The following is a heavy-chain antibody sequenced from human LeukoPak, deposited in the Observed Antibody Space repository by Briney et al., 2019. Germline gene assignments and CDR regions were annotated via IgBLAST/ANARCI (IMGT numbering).Heavy chain of an antibody. J-gene: IGHJ4*02. CDR1: GFTFSSYG. D-gene: IGHD4-17*01. Sequence: GGTLRLSCAASGFTFSSYGMSWVRQAPGKGLEWVSAISGSGGSTYYADSVKGRFTISRDNSKNTLYLQMNSLRAEDTAVYYCAREDFGDYGDHGLDYWGQGTLVTVSS. V-gene: IGHV3-23*01. CDR2: ISGSGGST. CDR3: AREDFGDYGDHGLDY.